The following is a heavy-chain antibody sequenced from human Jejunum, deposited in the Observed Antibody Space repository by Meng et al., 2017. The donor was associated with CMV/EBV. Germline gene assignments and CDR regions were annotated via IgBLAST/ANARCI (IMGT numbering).Heavy chain of an antibody. D-gene: IGHD2-2*01. V-gene: IGHV3-30*02. CDR3: AKGGILYQQLSYYSAY. Sequence: TFSSYDMHWVRQAPDKGLQWVAFIRYDGSNKYYAGSVQGRFTVSRDNSKNTLYLEMNSLRNEDTAVYYCAKGGILYQQLSYYSAYWGQGTLVTVSS. J-gene: IGHJ4*02. CDR1: TFSSYD. CDR2: IRYDGSNK.